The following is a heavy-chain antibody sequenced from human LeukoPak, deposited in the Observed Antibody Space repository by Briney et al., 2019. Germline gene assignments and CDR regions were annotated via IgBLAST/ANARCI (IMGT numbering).Heavy chain of an antibody. J-gene: IGHJ4*02. Sequence: PSETLSLTSTVSGGSISSSYWSWIRQPPGKGLEWIGYIYYSGSTNYNPSLKSRVTISVDASKNQFSLKLSSVTAADTAVYYCARGYCSGGSCYSGWWLFDYWGQGTLVTVSS. D-gene: IGHD2-15*01. CDR3: ARGYCSGGSCYSGWWLFDY. CDR1: GGSISSSY. CDR2: IYYSGST. V-gene: IGHV4-59*01.